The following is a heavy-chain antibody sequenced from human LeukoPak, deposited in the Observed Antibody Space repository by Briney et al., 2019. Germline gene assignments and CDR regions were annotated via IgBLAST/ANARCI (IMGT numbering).Heavy chain of an antibody. J-gene: IGHJ6*03. V-gene: IGHV3-30*02. Sequence: PGGSLRLSCAASGFAFSSYGMHCVRQAPGKGLEWVAFIRYDGNNKDYADSVKGRFTISRDNSKNTLYLQMNSLRGEDTAVYYCVKGGGYSYENYYYYMDVWGKGTTVTVSS. CDR2: IRYDGNNK. CDR3: VKGGGYSYENYYYYMDV. D-gene: IGHD5-18*01. CDR1: GFAFSSYG.